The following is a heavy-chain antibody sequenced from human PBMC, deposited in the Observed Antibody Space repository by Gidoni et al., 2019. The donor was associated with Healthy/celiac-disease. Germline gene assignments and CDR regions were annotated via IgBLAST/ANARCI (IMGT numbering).Heavy chain of an antibody. CDR1: GFTLSSHG. Sequence: QVQLVESGVGVVTPGRSLRLSWAASGFTLSSHGMHWVRQAPGTGLEWVAVIWYDGSNKYYADSVKGRFTISRDNSKNTLYLQMNSLRAEDTAVYYCARGLKEYGDPFDYWGQGTLVTVSS. CDR3: ARGLKEYGDPFDY. J-gene: IGHJ4*02. V-gene: IGHV3-33*01. D-gene: IGHD4-17*01. CDR2: IWYDGSNK.